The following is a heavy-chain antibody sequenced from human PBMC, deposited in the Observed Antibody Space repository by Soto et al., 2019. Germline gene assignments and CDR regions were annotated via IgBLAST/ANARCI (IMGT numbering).Heavy chain of an antibody. J-gene: IGHJ4*02. D-gene: IGHD3-10*01. CDR2: IWYDGSNK. Sequence: GGSLRLSCAASGFTFSSYGMHWVRQAPGKGLEWVAVIWYDGSNKYYADSVKGRFTISRDNSKNTLYLQMNSLRAEDTAVYYCARESHTRLHGSGSYYNDFDYWGQGTLVTVSS. CDR1: GFTFSSYG. V-gene: IGHV3-33*01. CDR3: ARESHTRLHGSGSYYNDFDY.